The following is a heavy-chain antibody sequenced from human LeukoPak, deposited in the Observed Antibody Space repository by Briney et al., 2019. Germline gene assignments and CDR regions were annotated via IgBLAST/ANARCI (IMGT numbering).Heavy chain of an antibody. CDR1: GFTFSSYA. J-gene: IGHJ4*02. CDR2: ISVSGDST. V-gene: IGHV3-23*01. D-gene: IGHD4-17*01. CDR3: AKRRDGFDS. Sequence: GGSLRLSCAASGFTFSSYAMSWVRQAPGKGLEWVSGISVSGDSTYYADSVKGRFTISRDNSKNTLYLQMDSLTAEDTAVYYCAKRRDGFDSWGQGALVTVPS.